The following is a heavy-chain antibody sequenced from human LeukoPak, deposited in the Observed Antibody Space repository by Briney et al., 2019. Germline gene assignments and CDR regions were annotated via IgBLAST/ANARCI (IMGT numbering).Heavy chain of an antibody. J-gene: IGHJ4*02. D-gene: IGHD5-24*01. CDR2: ISYSGST. Sequence: SETLSLTCTVSGGSISSANYHWNWIRQPPGKGLEWIGYISYSGSTHYNPSLKSRATISADTSKNQFSLKLTSMTAADTAVYHCARGGEGYNYVYWGQGTLVTVSS. V-gene: IGHV4-30-4*01. CDR3: ARGGEGYNYVY. CDR1: GGSISSANYH.